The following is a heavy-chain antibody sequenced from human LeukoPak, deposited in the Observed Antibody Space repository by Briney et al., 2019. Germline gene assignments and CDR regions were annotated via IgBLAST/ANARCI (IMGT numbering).Heavy chain of an antibody. J-gene: IGHJ4*02. Sequence: GRSLRLSCAASGFTFDDYAMHWVRQAPGKGLEWVSLISWDGSTTSYADSVKGRFTISRDNSKDSLYLQMSSLRAEDTALYYCAKKANGLYFDFWGQGTLVTVSS. V-gene: IGHV3-43D*03. D-gene: IGHD1-1*01. CDR1: GFTFDDYA. CDR2: ISWDGSTT. CDR3: AKKANGLYFDF.